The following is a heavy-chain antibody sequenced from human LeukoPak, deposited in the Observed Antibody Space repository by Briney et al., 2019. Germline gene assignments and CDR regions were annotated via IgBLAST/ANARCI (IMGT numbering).Heavy chain of an antibody. CDR2: IYTSGST. D-gene: IGHD1-1*01. V-gene: IGHV4-61*02. J-gene: IGHJ3*02. Sequence: PSETLSLTCTVSGGSISSSSYYWGWIRQPAGKGLEWIGRIYTSGSTNYNPSLKSRVTMSVDTSKNQFSLKLSSVTAADTAVYYCARESNWNGPFDIWGQGTMVTVSS. CDR3: ARESNWNGPFDI. CDR1: GGSISSSSYY.